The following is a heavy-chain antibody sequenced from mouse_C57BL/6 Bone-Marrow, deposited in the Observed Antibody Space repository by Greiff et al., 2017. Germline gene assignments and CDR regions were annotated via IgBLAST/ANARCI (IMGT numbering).Heavy chain of an antibody. D-gene: IGHD2-5*01. CDR3: ARNYYSNYVRYFDV. J-gene: IGHJ1*03. Sequence: EVQLQQSGPELVKPGASVKISCKASGYTFTDYYMNWVKQSHGKSLEWIGDINHNNGGTSYNQKCKGKATLTVDKSSSTAYMELRSLTSEDSAVYYCARNYYSNYVRYFDVWGTGTTVTVSS. CDR2: INHNNGGT. V-gene: IGHV1-26*01. CDR1: GYTFTDYY.